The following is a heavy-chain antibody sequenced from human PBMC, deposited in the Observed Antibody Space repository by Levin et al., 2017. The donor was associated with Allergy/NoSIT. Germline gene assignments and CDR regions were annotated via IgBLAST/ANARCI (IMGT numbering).Heavy chain of an antibody. D-gene: IGHD2-8*01. CDR2: VYHTGRR. CDR1: GVPITSYY. J-gene: IGHJ5*02. CDR3: ARVGGYCTNGVCQNNWFDP. Sequence: SETLSLTCSVSGVPITSYYWTWIRQPPGKGLESIGYVYHTGRRNYNPSLKSRVAISVDTSKNQLSLKLSSVTAADTAVYYCARVGGYCTNGVCQNNWFDPWGQGTLVTVSS. V-gene: IGHV4-59*01.